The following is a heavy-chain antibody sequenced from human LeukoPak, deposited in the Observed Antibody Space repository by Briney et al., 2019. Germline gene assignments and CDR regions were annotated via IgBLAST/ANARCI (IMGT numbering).Heavy chain of an antibody. V-gene: IGHV4-59*01. CDR2: IYYSGST. D-gene: IGHD6-13*01. J-gene: IGHJ4*02. Sequence: PSETLSLTCTVSGGSISSYYWSWIRQPPGKGLEWIGYIYYSGSTNYNPSLKSRVTISVDTSKNQFSLKLSSVTAADTAVYYCAREGRYSSSWVDYWGQGTLVTVSS. CDR3: AREGRYSSSWVDY. CDR1: GGSISSYY.